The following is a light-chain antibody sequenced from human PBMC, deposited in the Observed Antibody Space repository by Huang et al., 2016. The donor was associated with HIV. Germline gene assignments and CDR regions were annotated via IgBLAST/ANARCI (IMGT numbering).Light chain of an antibody. CDR1: QSVSSN. J-gene: IGKJ2*01. CDR2: GAS. CDR3: QQYNKWPPGYT. Sequence: EVVMTQSPATLSVSPGERATLSCRASQSVSSNLAGYQQKLGQAPRLLIYGASTRATGIPARFSGSGSGTEFTLTISSLQSEDFAVYYCQQYNKWPPGYTCGQGTKLEIK. V-gene: IGKV3-15*01.